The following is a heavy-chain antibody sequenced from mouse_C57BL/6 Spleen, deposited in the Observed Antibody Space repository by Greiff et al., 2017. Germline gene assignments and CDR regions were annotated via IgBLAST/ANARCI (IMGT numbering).Heavy chain of an antibody. CDR1: GYTFTTYP. Sequence: QVQLKESGAELVKPGASVKMSCKASGYTFTTYPIEWMKQNHGKSLEWIGNFHPYNDDTKYNVKFKGKATLTVEKSSSTVYLELSRLTSDDSAVYYCARNGYDEGYYAMDYWGQGTSVTVSS. V-gene: IGHV1-47*01. CDR3: ARNGYDEGYYAMDY. CDR2: FHPYNDDT. D-gene: IGHD2-2*01. J-gene: IGHJ4*01.